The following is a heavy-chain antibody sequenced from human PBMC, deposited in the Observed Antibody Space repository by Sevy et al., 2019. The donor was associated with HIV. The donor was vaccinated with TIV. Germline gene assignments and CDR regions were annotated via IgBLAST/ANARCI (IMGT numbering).Heavy chain of an antibody. J-gene: IGHJ4*02. CDR2: ISGSGGST. CDR1: GFTFSSYA. D-gene: IGHD3-10*01. V-gene: IGHV3-23*01. CDR3: AKDRIRRYYYGSGSFRY. Sequence: GGSLRLSCAASGFTFSSYAMSWVRQAPGKGLEWVSAISGSGGSTYYADSVKGRFTISRDNSKNTLYLQMNSLRAEDTAVYYCAKDRIRRYYYGSGSFRYWGQGTLVTVSS.